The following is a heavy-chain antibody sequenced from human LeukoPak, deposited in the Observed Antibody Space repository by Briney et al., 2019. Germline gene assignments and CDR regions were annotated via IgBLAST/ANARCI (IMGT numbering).Heavy chain of an antibody. V-gene: IGHV3-23*01. J-gene: IGHJ5*02. D-gene: IGHD1-26*01. CDR2: ISGSGGST. CDR3: AKDGELVGAPFSWFDP. Sequence: GRSLGLSCAASGFTFSSYAMSWVRQAPGKGLEWVSAISGSGGSTYYADSVKGRFTISRDNSKNTLYLQMNSLRAEDTAVYYCAKDGELVGAPFSWFDPWGQGTLVTVSS. CDR1: GFTFSSYA.